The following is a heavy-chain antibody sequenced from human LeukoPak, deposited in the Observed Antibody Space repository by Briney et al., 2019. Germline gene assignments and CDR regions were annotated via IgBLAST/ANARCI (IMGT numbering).Heavy chain of an antibody. J-gene: IGHJ6*02. Sequence: GASVKVSCKASGYTFTSYAIHWVRQAPGQRLEWMGWISAGNGNTKYSQNFQGRVTFISNTSATTAFMELSSLRAEDTAVYYCARVADYGDYAQYYYYYYGMDVWGQGTTVTVSS. CDR2: ISAGNGNT. CDR3: ARVADYGDYAQYYYYYYGMDV. CDR1: GYTFTSYA. D-gene: IGHD4-17*01. V-gene: IGHV1-3*01.